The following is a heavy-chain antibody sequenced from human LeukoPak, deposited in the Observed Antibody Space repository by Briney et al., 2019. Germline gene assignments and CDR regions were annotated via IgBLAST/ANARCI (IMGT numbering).Heavy chain of an antibody. V-gene: IGHV1-2*02. Sequence: ASVKVSCKASGYTFTGYYMHWVRQAPGQGLEWMGWINPNSGGTNYAQKFQGRVTMTRDTSISTAYMELSRLRSDDTAVYYCATNRYSSGWYVGNWFDPWGQGTLVTVSS. CDR3: ATNRYSSGWYVGNWFDP. CDR2: INPNSGGT. J-gene: IGHJ5*02. CDR1: GYTFTGYY. D-gene: IGHD6-19*01.